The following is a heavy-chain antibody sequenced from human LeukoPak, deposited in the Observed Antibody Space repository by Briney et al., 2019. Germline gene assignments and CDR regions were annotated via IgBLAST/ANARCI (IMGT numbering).Heavy chain of an antibody. V-gene: IGHV4-59*01. D-gene: IGHD3-3*01. CDR2: IYYTGST. J-gene: IGHJ5*02. Sequence: SETLSLTCTVSGGSISSYYWSWIRQPPGKGLEWIGYIYYTGSTDYNPSLKSRVAISVDTSKNQFSLKLSSVTAADTAVYYCARTASSASVLRFLEWSKRFDPWGQGTLVTVSS. CDR3: ARTASSASVLRFLEWSKRFDP. CDR1: GGSISSYY.